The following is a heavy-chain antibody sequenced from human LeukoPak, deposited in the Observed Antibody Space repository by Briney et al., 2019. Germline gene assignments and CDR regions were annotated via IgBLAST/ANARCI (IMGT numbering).Heavy chain of an antibody. CDR2: INHSGST. Sequence: SETLSLTCAVYGGSFSGYYWSWIRQPPGKGLAWMGEINHSGSTNYKPSLKSRVTISLDTSKNQFSLKLSSVTAADTAVYYCARDAGFMVRGSRRGYDDYYYFMDVWGKGTTVTISS. V-gene: IGHV4-34*01. CDR3: ARDAGFMVRGSRRGYDDYYYFMDV. D-gene: IGHD3-10*01. J-gene: IGHJ6*03. CDR1: GGSFSGYY.